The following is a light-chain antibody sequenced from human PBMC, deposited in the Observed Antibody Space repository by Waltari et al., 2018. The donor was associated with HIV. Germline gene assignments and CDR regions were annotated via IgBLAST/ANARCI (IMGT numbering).Light chain of an antibody. CDR2: AES. V-gene: IGKV1-17*01. J-gene: IGKJ4*01. CDR3: LQHHSNPPT. CDR1: KGIGND. Sequence: IQLTQSPSSLSASGGTRMTIACRASKGIGNDLGGYQQKVGQAPKRLIYAESRLQSGVPSRFSGSASGTDFTLTISSLQPEDFATYYCLQHHSNPPTFGGGTKVESK.